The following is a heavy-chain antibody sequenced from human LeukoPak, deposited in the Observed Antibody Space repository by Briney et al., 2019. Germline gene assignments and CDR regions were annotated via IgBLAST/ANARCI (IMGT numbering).Heavy chain of an antibody. CDR3: VRSKSGAYGWFDP. CDR2: IYYSEDT. J-gene: IGHJ5*02. V-gene: IGHV4-59*01. CDR1: GGSISSYY. D-gene: IGHD2-15*01. Sequence: SETLSLTCTVSGGSISSYYWSWIRQPPGKGLERIGYIYYSEDTNYNPSLKSRVTISVDTSKNQFSLKVNSVTAADTAVYYCVRSKSGAYGWFDPWGQGTLVTVSS.